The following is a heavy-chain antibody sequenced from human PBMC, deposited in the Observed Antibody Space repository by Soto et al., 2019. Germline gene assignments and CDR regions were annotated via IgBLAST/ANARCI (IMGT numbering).Heavy chain of an antibody. J-gene: IGHJ5*02. V-gene: IGHV1-2*02. CDR2: INPNSGGT. D-gene: IGHD6-6*01. CDR3: ARDRGIAARPMGWFDP. CDR1: GYTFTGYY. Sequence: GASVKVCCKASGYTFTGYYMHWVRQAPGQGLEWMGWINPNSGGTNYAQKFQGRVTMTRDTSISTAYMELSRLRSDDTAVYYCARDRGIAARPMGWFDPWGQGTLVTVSS.